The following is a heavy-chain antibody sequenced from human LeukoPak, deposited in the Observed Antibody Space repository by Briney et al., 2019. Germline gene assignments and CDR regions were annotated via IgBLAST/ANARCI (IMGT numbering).Heavy chain of an antibody. J-gene: IGHJ4*02. V-gene: IGHV3-23*01. D-gene: IGHD6-19*01. CDR2: ISGSGGST. CDR3: AKATTGIAVAGYYFDY. CDR1: GFTFSSYA. Sequence: PGGSLRLFCAASGFTFSSYAMSWVRQAPGKGLEWVSAISGSGGSTYYADSVKGRFTISRDNSKNTLYLQMNSLRAEDTAVYYCAKATTGIAVAGYYFDYWGQGTLVTVSS.